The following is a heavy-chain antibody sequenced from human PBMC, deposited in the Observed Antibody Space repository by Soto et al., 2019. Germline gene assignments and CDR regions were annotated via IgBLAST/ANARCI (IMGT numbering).Heavy chain of an antibody. Sequence: SETLSLTCNVSGASLSRYYWSWIRQPPGKGLAWIGRIYATGDTDYNPSLKSRISMSVDMSKKQFSLTLRSVTAADTAIYYCVRDGTKNLRDRFEPWGRGILVTVSS. J-gene: IGHJ5*02. CDR2: IYATGDT. CDR3: VRDGTKNLRDRFEP. D-gene: IGHD1-26*01. CDR1: GASLSRYY. V-gene: IGHV4-4*07.